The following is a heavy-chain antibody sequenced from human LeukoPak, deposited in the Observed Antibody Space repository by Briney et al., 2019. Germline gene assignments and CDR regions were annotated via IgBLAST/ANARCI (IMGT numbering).Heavy chain of an antibody. J-gene: IGHJ4*02. D-gene: IGHD6-13*01. Sequence: PSETLSLTCTVSGGSISSSISYWGWIREPPGEGLECIGSIYYSGSTYYNPSPRTRVTISVATSKNQFSLKLISVTAADTAVYYCARHVLEYSSTLFMWGQGTLVTVSS. CDR2: IYYSGST. CDR1: GGSISSSISY. V-gene: IGHV4-39*01. CDR3: ARHVLEYSSTLFM.